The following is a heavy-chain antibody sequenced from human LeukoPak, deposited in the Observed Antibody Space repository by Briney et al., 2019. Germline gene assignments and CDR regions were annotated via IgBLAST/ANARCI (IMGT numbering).Heavy chain of an antibody. V-gene: IGHV3-11*01. D-gene: IGHD4-17*01. CDR1: GFTFSDYY. CDR3: AKGDYGDVYYYYMDV. Sequence: GGSLRLSCAASGFTFSDYYMSWIRQAPGKGLEWVSYISSSGSTIYYADSVKGRFTISRDNAKNSLYLQMNSLRAEDTAVYYCAKGDYGDVYYYYMDVWDKGTTVTISS. J-gene: IGHJ6*03. CDR2: ISSSGSTI.